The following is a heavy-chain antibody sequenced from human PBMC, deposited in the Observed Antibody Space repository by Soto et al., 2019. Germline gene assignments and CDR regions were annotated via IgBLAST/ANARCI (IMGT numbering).Heavy chain of an antibody. Sequence: QVQLVQSGAEVKKPGSSVKVSCKASGGTFSSYTISWVRQAPGQGLEWMGRISPILGIANYAQKFQGRVTITADKSTSTAYMELSSLRSEDTAVYYCASPKDQLLDWYFDLWGRGTLVTVSS. CDR2: ISPILGIA. V-gene: IGHV1-69*02. CDR3: ASPKDQLLDWYFDL. J-gene: IGHJ2*01. CDR1: GGTFSSYT. D-gene: IGHD2-2*01.